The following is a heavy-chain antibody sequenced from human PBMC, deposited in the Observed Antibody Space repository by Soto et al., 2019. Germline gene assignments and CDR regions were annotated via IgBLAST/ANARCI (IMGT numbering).Heavy chain of an antibody. Sequence: PGWSVRLSCAASGFTFTNAWMSWFRQAPGKGLEWVGRIKSKTDGGTTDYAAPVKGRFTISRDDSKNTLYLQMNSLKTEDTARYYWTTARGTDGAEYFQHRGQGTRGTV. V-gene: IGHV3-15*01. D-gene: IGHD3-10*01. CDR1: GFTFTNAW. CDR3: TTARGTDGAEYFQH. J-gene: IGHJ1*01. CDR2: IKSKTDGGTT.